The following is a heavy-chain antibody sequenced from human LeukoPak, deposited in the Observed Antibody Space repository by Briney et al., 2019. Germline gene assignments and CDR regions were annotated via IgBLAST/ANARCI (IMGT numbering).Heavy chain of an antibody. CDR1: GGSISSYY. CDR3: ARGPPKYCSGGSCYLPPFDY. J-gene: IGHJ4*02. V-gene: IGHV4-59*01. CDR2: IYYSGST. Sequence: SETLSLTCTVSGGSISSYYWSWIRQPPGKGLEWIGYIYYSGSTNYNPSLKSRVTISVDTSKNQFSLTLSSVTAADTAVYYCARGPPKYCSGGSCYLPPFDYWGQGTLVTVSS. D-gene: IGHD2-15*01.